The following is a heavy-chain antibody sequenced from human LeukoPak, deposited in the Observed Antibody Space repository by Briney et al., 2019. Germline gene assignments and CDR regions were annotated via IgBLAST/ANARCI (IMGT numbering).Heavy chain of an antibody. J-gene: IGHJ4*02. CDR2: INEDGSTK. Sequence: GGPLRLSCEVSGITFRKYWMTWVRQAPGKGLEWVASINEDGSTKWYVDSVKGRFTVSRDNAKNSLHLQVSSLRVDDTAVYYCTRDYDNARGYWGQGTLVTVSS. CDR1: GITFRKYW. D-gene: IGHD3-16*01. V-gene: IGHV3-7*01. CDR3: TRDYDNARGY.